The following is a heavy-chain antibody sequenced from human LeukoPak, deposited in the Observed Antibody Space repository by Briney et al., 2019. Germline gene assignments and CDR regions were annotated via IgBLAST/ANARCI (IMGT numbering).Heavy chain of an antibody. J-gene: IGHJ4*02. CDR3: ARSPPTTYHCDY. Sequence: ASVKVSCKASGYTFTGYYMHWVRQAPGQGLEWMGWINPNSGGTNYAQKLQGRVTMTRDTSINTAYMELSRLRTEDTVVYYCARSPPTTYHCDYWGQGTLVTVSS. D-gene: IGHD1-1*01. CDR2: INPNSGGT. CDR1: GYTFTGYY. V-gene: IGHV1-2*02.